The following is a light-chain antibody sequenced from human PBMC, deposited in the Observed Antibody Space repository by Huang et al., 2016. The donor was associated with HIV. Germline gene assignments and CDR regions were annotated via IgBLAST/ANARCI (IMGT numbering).Light chain of an antibody. CDR1: QGISKY. CDR3: QQSYGSPRT. Sequence: DIQMTQSPSSLSASVGDRVIITCRASQGISKYLNWYQQMPGKAPKLLIYGASSLQSGVASRFSGGASGTDFTITIRSLQPEDAETYYCQQSYGSPRTFGQGTLVEI. J-gene: IGKJ2*01. CDR2: GAS. V-gene: IGKV1-39*01.